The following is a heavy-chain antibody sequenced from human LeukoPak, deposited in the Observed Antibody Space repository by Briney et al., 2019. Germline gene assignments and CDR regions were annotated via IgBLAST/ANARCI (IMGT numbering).Heavy chain of an antibody. CDR1: GFTVSSNY. V-gene: IGHV3-66*02. CDR2: IYSGGST. Sequence: GGSLRLSCAASGFTVSSNYMSWVRQAPGKGLEWVSVIYSGGSTYYADSVKGRLTISRDNSKNTLYLQMNSLRAEDTAVYYCAKNTAMAYYYYYYMDVWGKGTTVTVSS. D-gene: IGHD5-18*01. J-gene: IGHJ6*03. CDR3: AKNTAMAYYYYYYMDV.